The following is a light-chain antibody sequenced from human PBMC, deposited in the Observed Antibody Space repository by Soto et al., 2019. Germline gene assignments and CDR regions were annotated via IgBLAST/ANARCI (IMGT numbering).Light chain of an antibody. CDR2: GAS. Sequence: DIQLTQSPPTLSASVGERVTITCRASQSIRYYLAWYQQMPGKAPKLLIYGASSLQSGVPSRFSGSGSGTEFTLTISSLQPDDFATYFCQHHNSYSQTFGPGTKV. CDR1: QSIRYY. V-gene: IGKV1-5*01. J-gene: IGKJ1*01. CDR3: QHHNSYSQT.